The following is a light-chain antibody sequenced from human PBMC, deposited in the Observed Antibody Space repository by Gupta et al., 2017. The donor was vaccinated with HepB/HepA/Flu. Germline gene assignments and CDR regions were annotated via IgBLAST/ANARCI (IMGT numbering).Light chain of an antibody. CDR3: QLYGTSQVT. CDR1: QSVSSSY. CDR2: GAT. J-gene: IGKJ4*01. V-gene: IGKV3-20*01. Sequence: IVLTQSPGTLFLSPGERATLSCRASQSVSSSYLVWYQQKLGQAPRLLIYGATSRATGIPDRFSGSGSGTDFTLTISRLEPEDFAVYYCQLYGTSQVTFGGGARVEIK.